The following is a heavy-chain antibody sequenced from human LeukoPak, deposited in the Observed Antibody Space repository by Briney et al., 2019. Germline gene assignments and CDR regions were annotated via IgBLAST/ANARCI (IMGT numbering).Heavy chain of an antibody. CDR1: GFTFSSYW. V-gene: IGHV3-7*01. Sequence: GGSLRLSCAGSGFTFSSYWMSWVRQAPGKGLEWVANIKQDGSEKYYVDSVKGRFTISRDNAKNSLYLQMNSLRAEDTAVYYCASAYYDSSTIWGQGTMVTVSS. J-gene: IGHJ3*02. CDR3: ASAYYDSSTI. D-gene: IGHD3-22*01. CDR2: IKQDGSEK.